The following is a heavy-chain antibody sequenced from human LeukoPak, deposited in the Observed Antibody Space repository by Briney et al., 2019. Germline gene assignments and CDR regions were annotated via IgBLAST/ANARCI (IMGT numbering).Heavy chain of an antibody. CDR3: ARGTGDTSSWFHDY. CDR1: GFSFSNYA. D-gene: IGHD6-13*01. V-gene: IGHV3-30*09. Sequence: GTSLRLSCAASGFSFSNYAMHWVRQAPGKGLEWVAVISYDINNKYYADSVKGRFAISRDNSKDTLYLQMNSLRPEDTAVYHCARGTGDTSSWFHDYWGXGTLVTVSS. CDR2: ISYDINNK. J-gene: IGHJ4*02.